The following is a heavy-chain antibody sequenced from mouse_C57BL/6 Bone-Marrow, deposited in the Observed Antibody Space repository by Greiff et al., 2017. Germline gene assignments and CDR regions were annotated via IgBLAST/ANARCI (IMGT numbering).Heavy chain of an antibody. CDR2: IRSKSSNYAT. Sequence: EVKLLESGGGLVQPKGSLKLSCAASGFTFNTYAMHWVRQAPGKGVEWVARIRSKSSNYATYYAVSVKDRFTISRDDSQSMLYLQMNTLKTEATAMYYCVRDYGSSSFAYWGQGTLVTVSA. J-gene: IGHJ3*01. V-gene: IGHV10-3*01. CDR3: VRDYGSSSFAY. CDR1: GFTFNTYA. D-gene: IGHD1-1*01.